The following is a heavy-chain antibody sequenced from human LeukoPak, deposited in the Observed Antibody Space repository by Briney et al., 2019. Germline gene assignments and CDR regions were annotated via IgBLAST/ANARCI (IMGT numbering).Heavy chain of an antibody. CDR3: ARADDYGDFDY. D-gene: IGHD4-17*01. CDR2: IYYRGYA. Sequence: PSETLSLTCSVSGFALSTTSYYWGWIRQPPGKGLEWFATIYYRGYAYYNPSLKSRVTMSVDMSKNQFSLKVSSVTAADTAVYYCARADDYGDFDYWGQGTLVTVSS. V-gene: IGHV4-39*07. CDR1: GFALSTTSYY. J-gene: IGHJ4*02.